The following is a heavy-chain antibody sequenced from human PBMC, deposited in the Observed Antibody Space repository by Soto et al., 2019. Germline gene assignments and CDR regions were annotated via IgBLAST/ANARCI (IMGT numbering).Heavy chain of an antibody. Sequence: GESLKISCKGSGYSLTSYWISWVRQMPGKGLEWMGRIDPSDSYTNYSPSFQGHVTISADKSISTAYLQWSSLKASDTAMYSCERNEYGDYDGWVWGQGTLVTVSS. D-gene: IGHD4-17*01. CDR3: ERNEYGDYDGWV. CDR2: IDPSDSYT. CDR1: GYSLTSYW. V-gene: IGHV5-10-1*01. J-gene: IGHJ4*02.